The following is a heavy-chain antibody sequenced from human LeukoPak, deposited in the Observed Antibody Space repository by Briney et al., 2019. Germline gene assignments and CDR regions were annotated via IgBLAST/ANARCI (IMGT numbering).Heavy chain of an antibody. Sequence: SGTLSLTCAVSGGSISSSNWWSWVRQPPGKGLEWIGEIYHSGSTNYNPSLKSRVAISVDTSKNQFSLKLSSVTAADTAVYYCARIDGDYEGYFDYWGQGTLVTVSS. CDR2: IYHSGST. D-gene: IGHD4-17*01. J-gene: IGHJ4*02. CDR1: GGSISSSNW. V-gene: IGHV4-4*02. CDR3: ARIDGDYEGYFDY.